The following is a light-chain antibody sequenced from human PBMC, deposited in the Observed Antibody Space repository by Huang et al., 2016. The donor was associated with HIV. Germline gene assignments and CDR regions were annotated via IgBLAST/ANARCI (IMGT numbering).Light chain of an antibody. CDR1: QTISSY. CDR2: AVS. Sequence: DIQMTQSPSSLSASVGDRVTINCRASQTISSYLNWYQQKPGKAPKLRIYAVSNLQSGVPSSVSGSGSETDFTLTISSLQPEDFATYYCQQSFNMPWTFGQGTRVEVK. V-gene: IGKV1-39*01. J-gene: IGKJ1*01. CDR3: QQSFNMPWT.